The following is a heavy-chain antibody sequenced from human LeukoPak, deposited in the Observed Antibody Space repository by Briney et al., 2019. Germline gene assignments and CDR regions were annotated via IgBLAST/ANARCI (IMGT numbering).Heavy chain of an antibody. V-gene: IGHV3-48*03. CDR2: ISSSGSTI. D-gene: IGHD3-22*01. J-gene: IGHJ4*02. Sequence: GGSLRLSCAASGFTFSSYEMNWVRQAPGKGLEWVSYISSSGSTIYYADSVKGRFTISRDNAKNSLYLQMNSLRAEDTAVYYCARDGDYYDSSGYYSQLFLDYWGQGTLVTVSS. CDR1: GFTFSSYE. CDR3: ARDGDYYDSSGYYSQLFLDY.